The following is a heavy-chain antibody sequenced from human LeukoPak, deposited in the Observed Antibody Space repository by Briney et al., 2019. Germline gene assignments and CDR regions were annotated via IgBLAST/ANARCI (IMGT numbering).Heavy chain of an antibody. V-gene: IGHV3-23*01. D-gene: IGHD3-10*01. CDR1: GFTFSSYA. CDR2: ISGSGGST. J-gene: IGHJ5*02. Sequence: GGSLRLSCAASGFTFSSYAMHWVRQAPGKGLEWVSAISGSGGSTYYADSVKGRFTISRDNSKNTLYLQMNSLRAEDTAVYYCAKAGYGSGSYNWFDPWGQGTLVTVSS. CDR3: AKAGYGSGSYNWFDP.